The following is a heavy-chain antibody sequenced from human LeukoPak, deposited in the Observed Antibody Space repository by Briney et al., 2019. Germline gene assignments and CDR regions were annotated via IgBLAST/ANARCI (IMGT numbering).Heavy chain of an antibody. Sequence: ASVNVSCKASGYTFTGHYLNWLRQAPGQGLDWMGRINPKSGDTKYPDNFQGRVIITRDTSNNTAYMELNGLRSNDTASYYCARDMWELPSDYYYDYWGQGTLVTVSS. D-gene: IGHD1-26*01. CDR1: GYTFTGHY. J-gene: IGHJ4*02. V-gene: IGHV1-2*06. CDR2: INPKSGDT. CDR3: ARDMWELPSDYYYDY.